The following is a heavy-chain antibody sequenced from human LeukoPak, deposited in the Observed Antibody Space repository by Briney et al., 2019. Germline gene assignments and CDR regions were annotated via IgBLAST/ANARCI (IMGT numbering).Heavy chain of an antibody. CDR1: GGSISSGSYY. CDR3: ARDRSYEGLNWFDP. D-gene: IGHD5-18*01. Sequence: SETLSLTYTVSGGSISSGSYYWSWIRQPAGKGLEWIGRIYTSGSTNYNPSLKSRVTISVDTSKNQFSLKLSSVTAADTAVYYCARDRSYEGLNWFDPWGQGTLVTVSS. V-gene: IGHV4-61*02. CDR2: IYTSGST. J-gene: IGHJ5*02.